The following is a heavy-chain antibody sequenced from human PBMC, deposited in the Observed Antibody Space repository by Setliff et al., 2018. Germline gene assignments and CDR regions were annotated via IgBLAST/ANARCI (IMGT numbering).Heavy chain of an antibody. CDR2: ILSSGGT. CDR3: ARHHGDTTMVRGAFDF. V-gene: IGHV4-61*09. Sequence: SETLSLTCSVSGASISSGSNYWSWIRQPAGKGVEWIGHILSSGGTNYNPSLKNRVSISVDTSKNQFSLKVNSVTAADTAVYYCARHHGDTTMVRGAFDFWGQGTMVTVSS. CDR1: GASISSGSNY. J-gene: IGHJ3*01. D-gene: IGHD5-18*01.